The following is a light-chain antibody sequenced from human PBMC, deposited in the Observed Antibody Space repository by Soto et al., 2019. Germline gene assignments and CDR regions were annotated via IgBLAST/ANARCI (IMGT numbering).Light chain of an antibody. J-gene: IGKJ4*01. CDR2: AAS. V-gene: IGKV1-5*01. Sequence: IQMKHSPSTLSASVGDRVTMTCRASHSISSWLALYQQKPGKAPKLLIYAASTLQSGVPSRFSGSGSGTEFTLTISSLQPEDFATYSCQQLNSYPLTFGGGTMVDI. CDR3: QQLNSYPLT. CDR1: HSISSW.